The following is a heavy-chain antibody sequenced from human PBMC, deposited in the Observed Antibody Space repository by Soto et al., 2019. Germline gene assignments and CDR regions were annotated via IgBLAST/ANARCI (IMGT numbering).Heavy chain of an antibody. Sequence: SETLSLTCTASGGSITSSSHFWGWVRQPPGKGLEWIGPTYFTGNTYYTPSLKSRLTMSIDTSQNEFSRRLNSVTAADTAVYYCAGRTFTIAAASYGRSNWFDPWGPGTLVTVSS. CDR2: TYFTGNT. V-gene: IGHV4-39*01. CDR3: AGRTFTIAAASYGRSNWFDP. D-gene: IGHD6-25*01. CDR1: GGSITSSSHF. J-gene: IGHJ5*02.